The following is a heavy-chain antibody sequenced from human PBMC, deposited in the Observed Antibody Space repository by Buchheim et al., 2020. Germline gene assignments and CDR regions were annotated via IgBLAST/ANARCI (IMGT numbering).Heavy chain of an antibody. Sequence: QVQLVESGGGVVQPGRSLRLSCAASGFTFSSYGMHWVRQAPGKGLEWVAVISYDGSNKYYADSVKGRFTISRDNSKNTLYLQMNRLAAEDTAVYYCVYGSSLYYYCYMDVWGQGTT. CDR2: ISYDGSNK. V-gene: IGHV3-30*03. D-gene: IGHD2-15*01. CDR3: VYGSSLYYYCYMDV. CDR1: GFTFSSYG. J-gene: IGHJ6*03.